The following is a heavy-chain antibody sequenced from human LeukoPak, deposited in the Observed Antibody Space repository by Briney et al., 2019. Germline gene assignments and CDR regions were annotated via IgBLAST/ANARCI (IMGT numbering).Heavy chain of an antibody. D-gene: IGHD3-22*01. J-gene: IGHJ3*02. CDR1: RFTFSSYS. V-gene: IGHV3-21*01. CDR3: ARDHHRRLYDSQARDTFDI. Sequence: GGSLRLSCAASRFTFSSYSMNWVRQAPGKGLEWVSSISSSSSYIYYADSVKGRFTISRDNAKNSLYLQMNSLRAEDTAVYYCARDHHRRLYDSQARDTFDIWGQGTMVTVSS. CDR2: ISSSSSYI.